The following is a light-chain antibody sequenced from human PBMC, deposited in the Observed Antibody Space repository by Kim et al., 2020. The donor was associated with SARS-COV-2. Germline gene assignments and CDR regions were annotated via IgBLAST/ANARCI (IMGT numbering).Light chain of an antibody. CDR2: RAS. V-gene: IGKV1-5*03. Sequence: DIQLTQSPSTLSASVGDRVTITCRASQSISIWLAWYQQRPGKAPKVLIHRASTLESGVPSRFSGSGSGTEFTLTISSLQPDDFATYCCQQYNDYTPTFGQGTKLEI. CDR1: QSISIW. J-gene: IGKJ2*01. CDR3: QQYNDYTPT.